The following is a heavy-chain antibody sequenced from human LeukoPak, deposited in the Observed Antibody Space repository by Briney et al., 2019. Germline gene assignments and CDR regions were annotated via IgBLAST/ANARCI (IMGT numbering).Heavy chain of an antibody. J-gene: IGHJ4*02. Sequence: GGSLRLSCVASGLTFSTFDMSWVRQAPGKGLEWVSVIRGSGGTTYYSDSVRGRFTISRDTSKNTLFLQMNSLRAEDTALYFCVKGAWLDYWGQGTLVTVSS. CDR2: IRGSGGTT. D-gene: IGHD5-12*01. V-gene: IGHV3-23*01. CDR3: VKGAWLDY. CDR1: GLTFSTFD.